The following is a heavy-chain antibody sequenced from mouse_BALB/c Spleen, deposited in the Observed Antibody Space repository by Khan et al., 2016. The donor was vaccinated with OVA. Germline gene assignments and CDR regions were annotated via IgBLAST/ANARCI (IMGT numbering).Heavy chain of an antibody. CDR1: GYPFTDFV. CDR2: ISTYYGVT. V-gene: IGHV1S137*01. CDR3: VRVRREYSFAY. Sequence: QIQLVQPGAELVRPGVSVKISCKGSGYPFTDFVMPWMKQRHAKRLGWIGVISTYYGVTPHNKKFKGKATIPVTKSTSTTYMELARLTSEDSAIYYCVRVRREYSFAYWGQGTLVTVSA. D-gene: IGHD2-12*01. J-gene: IGHJ3*01.